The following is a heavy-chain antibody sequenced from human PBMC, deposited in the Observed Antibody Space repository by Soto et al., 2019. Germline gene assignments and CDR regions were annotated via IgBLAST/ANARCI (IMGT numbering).Heavy chain of an antibody. V-gene: IGHV3-48*01. CDR2: ISSSSTTI. D-gene: IGHD1-7*01. Sequence: GGSLRLSCAASGFTFSAYSMNWVRQAPRKGLEWVSYISSSSTTIYYADSVKGRFTISRDNAKNSLYLQMNSLRAEDTAVYYRARAVVPGITGTGYFYYMDVWGKGTTVTVSS. CDR1: GFTFSAYS. CDR3: ARAVVPGITGTGYFYYMDV. J-gene: IGHJ6*03.